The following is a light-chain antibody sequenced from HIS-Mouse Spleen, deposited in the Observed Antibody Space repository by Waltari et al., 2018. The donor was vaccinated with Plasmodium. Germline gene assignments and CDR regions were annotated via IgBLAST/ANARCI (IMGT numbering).Light chain of an antibody. CDR1: SSTVGSYNL. V-gene: IGLV2-23*01. CDR3: CSYAGSSTYV. CDR2: EGS. Sequence: QSALTQHTSDSGTPVQSTTISSPDNSSTVGSYNLVSWYQQHQGKAPKLMIYEGSKRPSGVSNRFSGSKSGNTASLTISGLQAEDEADYYCCSYAGSSTYVFGTGTKVTVL. J-gene: IGLJ1*01.